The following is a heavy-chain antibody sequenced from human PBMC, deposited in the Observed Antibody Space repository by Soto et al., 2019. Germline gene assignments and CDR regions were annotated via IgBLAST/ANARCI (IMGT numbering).Heavy chain of an antibody. V-gene: IGHV4-31*03. CDR1: GGSISSGGYY. Sequence: SETLSLTCTVSGGSISSGGYYWSWIRQHPGKGLEWIGYIYYSGSTYYNPSLKSRVTISVDTSKNQFSLKLSSVTAADTAVYYCAYMVRGVGAVLKDDAFDIWGQGTMVTVSS. J-gene: IGHJ3*02. CDR3: AYMVRGVGAVLKDDAFDI. D-gene: IGHD3-10*01. CDR2: IYYSGST.